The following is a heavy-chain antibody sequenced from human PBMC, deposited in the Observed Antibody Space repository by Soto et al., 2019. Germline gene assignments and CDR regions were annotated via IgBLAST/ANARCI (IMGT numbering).Heavy chain of an antibody. Sequence: GWSLRLSCAASGFTFSNAWMSWVRQAPGKGLEWVGRIKSKTDGGTTDYAAPVKGRFTISRDDSKNTLYLQMNSLKTEDTAVYYCHVVVVTAGAFDYWGQGTQVTVSS. CDR1: GFTFSNAW. CDR2: IKSKTDGGTT. D-gene: IGHD2-21*02. CDR3: HVVVVTAGAFDY. J-gene: IGHJ4*02. V-gene: IGHV3-15*01.